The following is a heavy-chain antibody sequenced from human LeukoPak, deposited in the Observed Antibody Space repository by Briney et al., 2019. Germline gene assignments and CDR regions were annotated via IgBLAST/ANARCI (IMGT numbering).Heavy chain of an antibody. CDR2: ISERGGST. V-gene: IGHV3-23*01. J-gene: IGHJ4*02. D-gene: IGHD3-10*01. CDR1: GITLSDYG. CDR3: AKRGIVIRAVIIIGFHKEAYYFDY. Sequence: GWSLRLSCVVSGITLSDYGMSWVRQAPGKGLEWVSGISERGGSTNYADSMKGRFIISRDTSKNTVYLQMNSLRREDTAVYFCAKRGIVIRAVIIIGFHKEAYYFDYWGQGILVTVSS.